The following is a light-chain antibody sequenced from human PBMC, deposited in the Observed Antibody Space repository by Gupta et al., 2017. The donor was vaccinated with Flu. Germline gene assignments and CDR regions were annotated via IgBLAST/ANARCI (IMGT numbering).Light chain of an antibody. J-gene: IGLJ1*01. Sequence: QSVLAQPPSASGTPGQRVTTSSSGRSSNTGSNTVNWYQQVPGMAPRLHIYGNNQRPSGVPDRFAGSKSGTSASLAINGLQSEDEADYYCAAWDDSLNGHYVFGTGTKVTVL. CDR1: SSNTGSNT. CDR2: GNN. V-gene: IGLV1-44*01. CDR3: AAWDDSLNGHYV.